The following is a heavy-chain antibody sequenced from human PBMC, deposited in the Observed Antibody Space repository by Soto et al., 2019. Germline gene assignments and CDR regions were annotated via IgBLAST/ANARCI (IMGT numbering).Heavy chain of an antibody. V-gene: IGHV4-39*01. CDR2: LHASGTS. CDR1: GDFISTSNSY. CDR3: ASRAYTVSVIDY. J-gene: IGHJ4*02. D-gene: IGHD3-16*01. Sequence: SETLSLTCIVSGDFISTSNSYWAWIRQRPGKGLEWIGTLHASGTSNYNPSLRSRATLSVDTSKNQFSQRLTSVTAADTALYLCASRAYTVSVIDYWGQGTLVTVSS.